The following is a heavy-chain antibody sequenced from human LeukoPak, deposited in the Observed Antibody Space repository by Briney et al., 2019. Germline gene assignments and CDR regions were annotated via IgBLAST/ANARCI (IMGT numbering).Heavy chain of an antibody. J-gene: IGHJ4*02. CDR1: GGTFSSYA. D-gene: IGHD2-15*01. V-gene: IGHV1-69*05. Sequence: SVKVSCKASGGTFSSYAISWVRQAPGQGLEWMGRIIPIFGTANYAQKFQGRVTITTDEPTSTAYLELSSLRSEDPAVYYCASPDCSGGSCYTEPNFDYWGQGTLVTVSS. CDR2: IIPIFGTA. CDR3: ASPDCSGGSCYTEPNFDY.